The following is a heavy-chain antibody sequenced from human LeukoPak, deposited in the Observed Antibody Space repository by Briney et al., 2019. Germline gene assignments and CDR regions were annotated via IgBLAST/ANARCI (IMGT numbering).Heavy chain of an antibody. V-gene: IGHV4-59*08. CDR2: ILYSDST. J-gene: IGHJ5*02. D-gene: IGHD6-13*01. CDR3: ARHQMAGYSSSCNDH. Sequence: SETLSLTCTVSGGFLGSYYWSWVRQSPGKALEWMGFILYSDSTNYNPSLKSRVSLSVDTSKRQIFLRLTSVSAADTAVYYCARHQMAGYSSSCNDHWGQGILVTVSS. CDR1: GGFLGSYY.